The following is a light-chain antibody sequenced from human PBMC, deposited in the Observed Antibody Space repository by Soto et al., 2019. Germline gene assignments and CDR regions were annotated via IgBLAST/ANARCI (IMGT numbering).Light chain of an antibody. CDR2: GAS. V-gene: IGKV3-20*01. J-gene: IGKJ1*01. Sequence: EIVLTQSPGTLSLSPGERATLSCRASQSVSSNYLAWYQQKPGQAPRLLIYGASSRATGIPDRFSGSGSGTDFTLTISRLEPEDFALFYCQQYGSSPRTFGKGTKVDIK. CDR1: QSVSSNY. CDR3: QQYGSSPRT.